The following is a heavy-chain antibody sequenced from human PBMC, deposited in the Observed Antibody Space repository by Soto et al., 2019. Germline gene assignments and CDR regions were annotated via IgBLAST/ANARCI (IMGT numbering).Heavy chain of an antibody. V-gene: IGHV3-48*02. CDR3: ARDHSWVFDY. J-gene: IGHJ4*02. D-gene: IGHD2-21*01. CDR2: IGTTTSAI. Sequence: LRLSCAASGFTFSIYSMNWVRQAPGKGLEWLSYIGTTTSAISYADSVKGRFTISRDNAKNSLYLQMDSLRDEDTAVYYCARDHSWVFDYWGQGALVTVSS. CDR1: GFTFSIYS.